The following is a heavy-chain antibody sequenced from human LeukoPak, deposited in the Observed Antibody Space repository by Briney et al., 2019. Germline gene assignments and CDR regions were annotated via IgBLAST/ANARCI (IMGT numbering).Heavy chain of an antibody. CDR2: INAGNGNT. D-gene: IGHD1-14*01. V-gene: IGHV1-3*01. J-gene: IGHJ5*02. Sequence: GASVKVSCKASGYTFTSYAMHWVRQAPGQRLEWMGWINAGNGNTKYSQKFQGRVTITRDTSTSTAYMELRSLRSDDTAVYYCARAAPDLYNWFDPWGQGTLVTVSS. CDR3: ARAAPDLYNWFDP. CDR1: GYTFTSYA.